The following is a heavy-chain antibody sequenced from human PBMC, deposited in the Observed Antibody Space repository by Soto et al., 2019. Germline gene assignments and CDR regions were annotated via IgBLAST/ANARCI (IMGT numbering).Heavy chain of an antibody. CDR1: GGSISNYY. D-gene: IGHD1-26*01. Sequence: SETLSLTCTVSGGSISNYYWSWIRQPPGERLQWIGYIFYSGNSNFNPSLKRRVTMSLDTSKNQFSLKLSSVTAGDTAVYYCARHYSGTYWAAFEIWGQGTMVSVSS. J-gene: IGHJ3*02. V-gene: IGHV4-59*01. CDR2: IFYSGNS. CDR3: ARHYSGTYWAAFEI.